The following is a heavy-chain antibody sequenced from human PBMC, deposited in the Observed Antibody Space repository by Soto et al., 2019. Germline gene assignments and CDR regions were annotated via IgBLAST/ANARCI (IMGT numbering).Heavy chain of an antibody. D-gene: IGHD4-17*01. CDR3: AKGGDYGGTEYYFDY. CDR2: ITYDGRIK. V-gene: IGHV3-30*18. Sequence: LRVSCAASGFTFSSFGMHWVRQAPGKGLEWVTIITYDGRIKYYADSVKGRFTISRDNSKNTLFLQMNSLRTEDTAVYYCAKGGDYGGTEYYFDYWGQGTLVTVSS. CDR1: GFTFSSFG. J-gene: IGHJ4*02.